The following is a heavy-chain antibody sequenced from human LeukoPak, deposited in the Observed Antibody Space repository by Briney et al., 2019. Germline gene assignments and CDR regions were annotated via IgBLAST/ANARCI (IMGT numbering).Heavy chain of an antibody. CDR3: TSGYSSSWYPPPFDY. J-gene: IGHJ4*02. Sequence: GGSLRLSCTASGFTFSDSAMSWVGQAPGKGLEWVGFIRGKAYGGTTQYAASVKGRFTISRDDSKSIAYLQMNSLKTEDTAVYYCTSGYSSSWYPPPFDYWGQGTLVTVSS. V-gene: IGHV3-49*04. D-gene: IGHD6-13*01. CDR2: IRGKAYGGTT. CDR1: GFTFSDSA.